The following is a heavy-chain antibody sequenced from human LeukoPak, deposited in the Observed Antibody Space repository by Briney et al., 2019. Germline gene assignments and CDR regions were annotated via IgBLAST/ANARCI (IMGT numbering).Heavy chain of an antibody. D-gene: IGHD3-16*01. J-gene: IGHJ4*02. CDR3: SKGRIIPSRGDEFYFDY. V-gene: IGHV3-9*01. CDR2: ISWDSGTI. Sequence: GRSLRLSCAASGFTFDDYAMYWVRQAPGKGLEWVSGISWDSGTIVYADSVKGRFTISRDNAKNSLYLQMDSVRAEDTVFYYLSKGRIIPSRGDEFYFDYWGQGTLVTVSS. CDR1: GFTFDDYA.